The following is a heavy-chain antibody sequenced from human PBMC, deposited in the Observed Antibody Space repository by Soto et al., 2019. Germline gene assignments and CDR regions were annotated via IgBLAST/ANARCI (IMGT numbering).Heavy chain of an antibody. CDR2: IYATGTT. D-gene: IGHD1-1*01. J-gene: IGHJ5*02. V-gene: IGHV4-4*07. Sequence: PSETLSLTCTVSGASISGFYWSWIRKSAGKGLEWIGRIYATGTTDYNPSLQSRVMMSVDTSKKQFSLKLRSVTAADTAVYYCVRHGTTTLRDWFGPWGQGISVTVSS. CDR1: GASISGFY. CDR3: VRHGTTTLRDWFGP.